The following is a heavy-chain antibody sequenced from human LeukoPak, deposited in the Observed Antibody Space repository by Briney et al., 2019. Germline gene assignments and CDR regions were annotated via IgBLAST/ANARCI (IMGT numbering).Heavy chain of an antibody. J-gene: IGHJ4*02. CDR3: AREETWFSTTWYYFDY. Sequence: ASVKVSCKASGYTFTSYYIHWVRQAPGQGLEWMGIINPSGGSTSYAQKFQGRVTMTRDTSTSTIYMELSSLRSEDTAVFYCAREETWFSTTWYYFDYWGQGTLVTVSS. CDR2: INPSGGST. CDR1: GYTFTSYY. V-gene: IGHV1-46*01. D-gene: IGHD2-2*01.